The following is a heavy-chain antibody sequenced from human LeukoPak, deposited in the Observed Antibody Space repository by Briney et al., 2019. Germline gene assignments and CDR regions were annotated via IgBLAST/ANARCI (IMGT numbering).Heavy chain of an antibody. CDR3: ATDRGWRTSGSYLYYFEY. V-gene: IGHV3-7*01. D-gene: IGHD3-3*01. J-gene: IGHJ4*02. Sequence: GGSLRLSCAASGFIFTNFFMSWVRQAPGKGLEWVASIKHDGSEKYYVDSVRGRFTISRDNTKNLLYLQMSSLRAEDTAVYYCATDRGWRTSGSYLYYFEYWGQGTLVTFSS. CDR1: GFIFTNFF. CDR2: IKHDGSEK.